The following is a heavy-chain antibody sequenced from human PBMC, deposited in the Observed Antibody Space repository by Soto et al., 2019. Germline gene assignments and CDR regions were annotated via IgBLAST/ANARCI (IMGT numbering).Heavy chain of an antibody. CDR2: IRKDGSRV. CDR3: TRDANYRADSAYYDVFDM. J-gene: IGHJ3*02. Sequence: DVQLTESGGGLVQPGGSLRLSCGASGFSFGSDWMAWVRQAPGKGLEWVANIRKDGSRVHYADSVRGRFSVSRDNAKDSLYLQMNSLRLEDTAVYYCTRDANYRADSAYYDVFDMWGQGTMVTVSS. CDR1: GFSFGSDW. V-gene: IGHV3-7*05. D-gene: IGHD3-16*01.